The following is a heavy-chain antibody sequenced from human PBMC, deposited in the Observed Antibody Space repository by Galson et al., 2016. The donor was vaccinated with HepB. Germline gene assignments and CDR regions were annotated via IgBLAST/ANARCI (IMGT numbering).Heavy chain of an antibody. Sequence: SVKVSCKASGITFTSSAVQWVRQARGQRLEWIGWIVVGSANTNYAQEFQERVTITRDMSTRTAYMELSSLRSEDTAVYFCAAGPRYSSGWYGLDHWGQGTLVTVSS. V-gene: IGHV1-58*01. CDR1: GITFTSSA. CDR3: AAGPRYSSGWYGLDH. J-gene: IGHJ5*02. CDR2: IVVGSANT. D-gene: IGHD6-13*01.